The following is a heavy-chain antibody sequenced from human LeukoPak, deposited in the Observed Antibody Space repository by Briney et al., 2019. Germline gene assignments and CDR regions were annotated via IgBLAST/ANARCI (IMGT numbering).Heavy chain of an antibody. V-gene: IGHV4-34*01. CDR2: INHSGST. CDR1: GGSFSGYY. Sequence: KPSETLSLTCAVYGGSFSGYYWSWIGQPPGKGLEWIGEINHSGSTNYNPSLKSRVTISVDTSKNQFSLKLSSVTAADTAVYYCARTTEGYCRGRSCYSYYYYMDVWGKGTTVTIAS. CDR3: ARTTEGYCRGRSCYSYYYYMDV. D-gene: IGHD2-15*01. J-gene: IGHJ6*03.